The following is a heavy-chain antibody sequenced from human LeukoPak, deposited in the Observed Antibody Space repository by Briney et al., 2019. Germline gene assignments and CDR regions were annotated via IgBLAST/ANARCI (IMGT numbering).Heavy chain of an antibody. D-gene: IGHD4-17*01. J-gene: IGHJ4*02. CDR3: ARRTPMTTVATSTFDY. CDR1: GYTFSSFG. V-gene: IGHV1-18*01. Sequence: ASVKVSCKASGYTFSSFGINWVRQAPGQGLEWKGGLSAYNGNTNYERKLHGRVTMTTDISTSPAYMELRSLRSDDTAVYYCARRTPMTTVATSTFDYWGQGTLVTVSS. CDR2: LSAYNGNT.